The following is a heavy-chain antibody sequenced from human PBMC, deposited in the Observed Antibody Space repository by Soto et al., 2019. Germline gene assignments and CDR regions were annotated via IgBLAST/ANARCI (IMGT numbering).Heavy chain of an antibody. D-gene: IGHD6-19*01. CDR2: INAGNGNT. J-gene: IGHJ5*02. V-gene: IGHV1-3*01. CDR1: GYTFTSYA. Sequence: ASVKVSCKASGYTFTSYAMHWVRQAPGQRLEWMGWINAGNGNTKYSQKFQGRVTITRDTSASTAYMELSSLRSEDTAVYYCASVREAVAGNNWFDPWGQGTLVTVSS. CDR3: ASVREAVAGNNWFDP.